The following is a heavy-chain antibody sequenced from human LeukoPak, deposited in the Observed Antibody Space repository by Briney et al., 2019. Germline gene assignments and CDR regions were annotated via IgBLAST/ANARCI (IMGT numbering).Heavy chain of an antibody. J-gene: IGHJ4*02. V-gene: IGHV1-2*06. CDR2: INPNSGDT. Sequence: ASVKVSCKASGYTFTGYHMHWMRQAPGQGLEWMGRINPNSGDTNYAQKFQGRVTMTRDTSISTAYMELSSLRSEDTAVYYCARTYDYGDYWGQGTLVTVSS. CDR3: ARTYDYGDY. D-gene: IGHD3-16*01. CDR1: GYTFTGYH.